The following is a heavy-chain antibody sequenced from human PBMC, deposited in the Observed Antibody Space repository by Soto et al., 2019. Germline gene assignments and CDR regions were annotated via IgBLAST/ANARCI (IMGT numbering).Heavy chain of an antibody. D-gene: IGHD2-8*01. Sequence: SGTLSLTCTVSRGSISSGGYYWSWIRLHPGQGLEWVGNLYYSGSSYYNPSLKSRVTMSVDTSKNLFSLKLSSVTAADTAVYYCASLYTYPRNWFDPWGQGTLVTVSS. CDR2: LYYSGSS. CDR1: RGSISSGGYY. V-gene: IGHV4-31*03. CDR3: ASLYTYPRNWFDP. J-gene: IGHJ5*02.